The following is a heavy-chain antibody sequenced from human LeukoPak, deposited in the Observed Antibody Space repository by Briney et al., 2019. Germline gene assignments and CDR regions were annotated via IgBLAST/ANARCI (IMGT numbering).Heavy chain of an antibody. J-gene: IGHJ6*02. CDR1: GYNFPIYW. CDR2: IYPDDSNT. V-gene: IGHV5-51*01. D-gene: IGHD6-19*01. Sequence: GESLKISCQGSGYNFPIYWIGWVRQMPGQGLEWMGIIYPDDSNTIYGPSFQGQVTISADKSINTAYLEWSSLKASDTAIYYCARLGVAGTFGDGMDVWGQGTTVTVSS. CDR3: ARLGVAGTFGDGMDV.